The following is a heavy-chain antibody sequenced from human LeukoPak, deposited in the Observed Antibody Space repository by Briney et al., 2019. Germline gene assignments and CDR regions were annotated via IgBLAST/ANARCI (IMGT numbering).Heavy chain of an antibody. CDR3: ARDGQAFNSNWDYFEY. CDR1: GFTFDTFA. V-gene: IGHV3-23*01. J-gene: IGHJ4*02. CDR2: IGNTET. Sequence: HPGESLRLSCVASGFTFDTFAMSWVRQAPGKGLEWVSGIGNTETYYSDSVKGRFTISRDNSKSTIYLHMSNLRAEDTALYYCARDGQAFNSNWDYFEYWGQGTPVTISS. D-gene: IGHD7-27*01.